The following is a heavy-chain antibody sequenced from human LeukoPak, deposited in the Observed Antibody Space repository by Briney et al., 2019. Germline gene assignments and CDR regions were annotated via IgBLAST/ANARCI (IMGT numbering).Heavy chain of an antibody. CDR3: ARGSPYYYGSGSYWFDP. CDR1: GGSISNYY. Sequence: PSETLSLTCTVSGGSISNYYWSWIRQPPGKGLEWIGYIHYSGSTNYNPSLKSRVTISVDTSKNQFSLKLSSVTAADTAVYYCARGSPYYYGSGSYWFDPWGQGTLVTVSS. D-gene: IGHD3-10*01. J-gene: IGHJ5*02. CDR2: IHYSGST. V-gene: IGHV4-59*12.